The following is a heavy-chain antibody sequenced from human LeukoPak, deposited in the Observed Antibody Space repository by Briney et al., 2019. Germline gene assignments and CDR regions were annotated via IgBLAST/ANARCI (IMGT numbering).Heavy chain of an antibody. V-gene: IGHV3-23*01. Sequence: GGSLRPSCAASGFTFSSSAMSWVRQAPGKGLEWVSSITDSGDGTYYADSVKGRFTISRDDSKNTLYLQMNSLRAEDTAVYYCAKGVPFDYWGQGTLVTVSS. CDR3: AKGVPFDY. D-gene: IGHD3-3*01. CDR2: ITDSGDGT. J-gene: IGHJ4*02. CDR1: GFTFSSSA.